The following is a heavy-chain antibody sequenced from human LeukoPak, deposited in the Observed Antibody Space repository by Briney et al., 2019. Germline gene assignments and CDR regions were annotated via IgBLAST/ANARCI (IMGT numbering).Heavy chain of an antibody. D-gene: IGHD2-21*02. CDR3: ARDAPYCGGDCYTYGMDV. J-gene: IGHJ6*02. CDR2: ISGSSNYI. CDR1: GFTFSNYN. Sequence: GGSLRLSCAASGFTFSNYNTNWVRQAPGEGLEWVSSISGSSNYIYYTGSVKGRFTISRDNSKNTLYLQMNSLRAEDTAVYYCARDAPYCGGDCYTYGMDVWGQGTTVTVSS. V-gene: IGHV3-21*01.